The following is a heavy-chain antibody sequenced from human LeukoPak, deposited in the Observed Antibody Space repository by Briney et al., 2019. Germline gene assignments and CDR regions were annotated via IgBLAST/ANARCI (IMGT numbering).Heavy chain of an antibody. CDR2: GFYSGST. J-gene: IGHJ4*02. V-gene: IGHV4-39*07. CDR3: ARSTWLLDK. Sequence: SETLSLTCTVSGGSIRSIDSYWGWIRQPPGKGLEWIGSGFYSGSTYYNPSLKSRVTISLDTSKNQFSLKLSSVTAADTAVYYCARSTWLLDKWGQGTLVTVSS. CDR1: GGSIRSIDSY. D-gene: IGHD5-12*01.